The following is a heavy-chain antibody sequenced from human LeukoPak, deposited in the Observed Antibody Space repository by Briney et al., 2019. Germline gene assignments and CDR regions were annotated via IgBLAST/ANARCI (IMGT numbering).Heavy chain of an antibody. V-gene: IGHV6-1*01. D-gene: IGHD5-12*01. CDR3: ARAAPFIVATIYWFDP. Sequence: SQTLSLTCAISGDSVSSNSAAWNWIRQSPSRGLEWLGRTYYRSKWYNDYAVSVKSRITINPDTSKNQFSLQLNSVTPEDTAVYYCARAAPFIVATIYWFDPWGQGTLVTVSS. CDR1: GDSVSSNSAA. J-gene: IGHJ5*02. CDR2: TYYRSKWYN.